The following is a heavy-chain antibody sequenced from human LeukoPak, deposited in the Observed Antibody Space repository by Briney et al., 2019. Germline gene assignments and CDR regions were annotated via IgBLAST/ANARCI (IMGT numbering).Heavy chain of an antibody. J-gene: IGHJ5*02. CDR2: ISAYNGNT. CDR3: AREGWYYGSGNYYWFDP. V-gene: IGHV1-18*01. CDR1: GYTFTSYG. Sequence: ASVKVSCKASGYTFTSYGISWVRQAPGQGLEWMGWISAYNGNTNYAQKLQGRVTMTTDTSTSTAYMELRSLRSDDTAVYYSAREGWYYGSGNYYWFDPWGQGTLVTASS. D-gene: IGHD3-10*01.